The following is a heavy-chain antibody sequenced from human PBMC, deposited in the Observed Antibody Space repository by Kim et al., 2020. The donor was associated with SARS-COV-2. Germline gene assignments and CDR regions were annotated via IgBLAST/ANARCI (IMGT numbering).Heavy chain of an antibody. J-gene: IGHJ4*02. D-gene: IGHD2-15*01. CDR3: ARGPLGFCSSSSCFFDC. V-gene: IGHV3-7*03. Sequence: GGSLRLSCAASGFTFSGYWMSWVRQAPGKGLEWVANIKQDGSEKFYVDSVKGRFTISRDNAKNLLSLQMNSLRAEDTAVYYCARGPLGFCSSSSCFFDCWGQGTLVTASS. CDR2: IKQDGSEK. CDR1: GFTFSGYW.